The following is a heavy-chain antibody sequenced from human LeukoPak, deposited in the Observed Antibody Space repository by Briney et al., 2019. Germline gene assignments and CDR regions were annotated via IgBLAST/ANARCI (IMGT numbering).Heavy chain of an antibody. CDR1: GDSVSSNSAA. CDR3: ARAANRAFHD. CDR2: TYYRSKWYN. J-gene: IGHJ4*02. D-gene: IGHD1-14*01. V-gene: IGHV6-1*01. Sequence: SQTLSLTCAISGDSVSSNSAAWTWIRRSPSRGLEWLGRTYYRSKWYNDYAVAVKSRIIINPDTSKNQFSLQLNSVTPEDTAVYYCARAANRAFHDWGQGTLVTVSS.